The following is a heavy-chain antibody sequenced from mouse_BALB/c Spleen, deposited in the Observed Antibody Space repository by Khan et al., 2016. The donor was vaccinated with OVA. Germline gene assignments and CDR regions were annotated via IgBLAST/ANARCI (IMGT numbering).Heavy chain of an antibody. CDR3: TRGGGGNRFAY. Sequence: QIQLVQSGAELVRPGVSVKISCKGSGYTFTDFTLHWVKQSHAMSLEWIGVISTYYGDATYNQRFKDKATMTVDKSSSTAYMELARLTSEGSAIYYVTRGGGGNRFAYWGQGTLVTVSA. V-gene: IGHV1S137*01. J-gene: IGHJ3*01. CDR2: ISTYYGDA. CDR1: GYTFTDFT.